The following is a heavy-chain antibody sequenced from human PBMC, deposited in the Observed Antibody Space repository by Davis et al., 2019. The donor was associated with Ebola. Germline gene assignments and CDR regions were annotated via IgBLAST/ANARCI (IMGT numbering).Heavy chain of an antibody. CDR2: IYWNDDK. CDR3: AHTPNGGYYDLGGWFDP. D-gene: IGHD3-3*01. CDR1: GFSLSTSGVG. V-gene: IGHV2-5*01. J-gene: IGHJ5*02. Sequence: SGPTLVKPTQTLTLTCTFSGFSLSTSGVGVGWIRQPPGKALEWLALIYWNDDKRYSPSLKSRLTITKDTSKNQVVLTMTNMDPVDTATYYCAHTPNGGYYDLGGWFDPWGQGTLVTVSS.